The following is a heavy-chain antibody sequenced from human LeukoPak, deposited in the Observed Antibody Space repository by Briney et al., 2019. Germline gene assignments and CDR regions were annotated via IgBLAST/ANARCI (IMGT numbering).Heavy chain of an antibody. Sequence: GGSLRLSCAASGFTFSSFWMNWVRQAPGKGPEWVSAISGSGGSTYYADSVKGRFTISRDNSKNTLYLQMNSLRAEDTAVYYCAKDDGYYDILTGPYYFDYWGQGTLVTVSS. D-gene: IGHD3-9*01. CDR2: ISGSGGST. CDR3: AKDDGYYDILTGPYYFDY. V-gene: IGHV3-23*01. J-gene: IGHJ4*02. CDR1: GFTFSSFW.